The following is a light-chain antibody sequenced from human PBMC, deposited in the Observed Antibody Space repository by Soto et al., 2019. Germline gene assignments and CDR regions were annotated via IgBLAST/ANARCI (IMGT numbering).Light chain of an antibody. CDR3: HHRSNWPPIT. CDR1: QSVSSY. CDR2: DAS. V-gene: IGKV3-11*01. Sequence: IVLTQSPATLSLSPGERATLSCRASQSVSSYLAWYQQKPGQAPRLLIYDASNRATGIPARFSGSGSGTDFTLTISSLEPEEFAVYYCHHRSNWPPITFGQGTRLEIK. J-gene: IGKJ5*01.